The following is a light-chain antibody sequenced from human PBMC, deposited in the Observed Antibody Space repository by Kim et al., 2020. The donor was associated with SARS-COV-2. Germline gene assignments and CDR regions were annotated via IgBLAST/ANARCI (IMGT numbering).Light chain of an antibody. V-gene: IGKV4-1*01. CDR2: WAS. CDR1: RSLLYDSNGMDY. CDR3: HQYLDVPRT. J-gene: IGKJ1*01. Sequence: DIVMTQFPDSLAVSLGERATINCKSSRSLLYDSNGMDYLAWYQQKPGQPPRLLIYWASFRHSGVPDRFSGSGSGTDFTLTINSLQAEDVALYYCHQYLDVPRTSAQGTKV.